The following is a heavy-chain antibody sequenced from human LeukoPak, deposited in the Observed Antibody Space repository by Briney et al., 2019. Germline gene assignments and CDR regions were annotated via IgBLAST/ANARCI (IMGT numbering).Heavy chain of an antibody. CDR1: GYTFTSYY. Sequence: ASVKVSCKASGYTFTSYYMHWVRQAPGQGLEWMGIINPSGGSTSYAQKFQGRVTMTRDMSTSTVYMELSSLRSEDTAVYYCARALGDYQLLDYWGQGTLVTVSS. CDR3: ARALGDYQLLDY. J-gene: IGHJ4*02. CDR2: INPSGGST. V-gene: IGHV1-46*01. D-gene: IGHD2-2*01.